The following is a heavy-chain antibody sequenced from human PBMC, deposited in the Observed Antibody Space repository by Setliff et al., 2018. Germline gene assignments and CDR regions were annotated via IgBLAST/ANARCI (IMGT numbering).Heavy chain of an antibody. CDR2: IYSDGSA. V-gene: IGHV4-4*07. D-gene: IGHD3-3*01. CDR1: GGIIYDHW. Sequence: SETLSLTCSVSGGIIYDHWWTWIRQPAGAGLELIGRIYSDGSADYNPSLRSRVTISVDKSKDQFFLKLTSMTAADTALYFCARERQGGFLEWAPFDSWGQGVVVTVSS. J-gene: IGHJ4*02. CDR3: ARERQGGFLEWAPFDS.